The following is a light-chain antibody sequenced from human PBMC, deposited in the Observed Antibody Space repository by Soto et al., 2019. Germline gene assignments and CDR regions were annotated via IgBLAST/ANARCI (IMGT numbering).Light chain of an antibody. J-gene: IGLJ7*01. CDR3: CSFAGLNTFV. V-gene: IGLV2-11*01. CDR2: DVN. Sequence: QSALTQPRSVSGSPGQSVTISCVGTNSNIGAYNYVSWYHQHPGKAPQVILYDVNHRPSGVPDRFAGSKSGNTASLTISGRQPEDEGDFYCCSFAGLNTFVFGGGTQLTVL. CDR1: NSNIGAYNY.